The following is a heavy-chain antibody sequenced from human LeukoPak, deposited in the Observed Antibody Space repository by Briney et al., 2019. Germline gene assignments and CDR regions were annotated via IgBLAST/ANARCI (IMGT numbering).Heavy chain of an antibody. D-gene: IGHD3-22*01. CDR3: AKEKKYYYDGSGYPGYDY. J-gene: IGHJ4*02. CDR2: ISYDGSNK. V-gene: IGHV3-30-3*01. Sequence: QPGGSLRLSCAASGFTFSSYAMHWVRQAPGKGLEWVAVISYDGSNKYYADSVKGRFTISRDNSKNTLYLQMNSLRVEDTAVYYCAKEKKYYYDGSGYPGYDYWGQGTLVTVSS. CDR1: GFTFSSYA.